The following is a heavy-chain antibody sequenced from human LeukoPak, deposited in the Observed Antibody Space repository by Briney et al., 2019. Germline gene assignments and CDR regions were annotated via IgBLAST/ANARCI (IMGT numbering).Heavy chain of an antibody. Sequence: PGGSLRLSCAASGFTFSSYSMNWVRQAPGKGLEWVSAISGSGGSTYYADSVKGRFTISRDNSKNTLYLQMNSLRAEDTAVYYCAKLGYDSSGYLLLDYYYYYMDVWGKGTTVTISS. CDR2: ISGSGGST. D-gene: IGHD3-22*01. J-gene: IGHJ6*03. V-gene: IGHV3-23*01. CDR3: AKLGYDSSGYLLLDYYYYYMDV. CDR1: GFTFSSYS.